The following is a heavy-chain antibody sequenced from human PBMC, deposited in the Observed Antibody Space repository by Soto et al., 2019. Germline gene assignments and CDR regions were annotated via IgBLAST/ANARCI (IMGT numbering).Heavy chain of an antibody. V-gene: IGHV1-69*01. Sequence: QVQLVQSGAEVKKPGSSVKVSCRASGGHFDRFALSWLRQAHGQGLEWMGGIIPFLSATTYAHKFQGRVTITADESANTLYLELRSLTSDDTAVYYCARGEDDYGDFGPMDVWGQGTSVTVSS. CDR1: GGHFDRFA. CDR2: IIPFLSAT. D-gene: IGHD4-17*01. CDR3: ARGEDDYGDFGPMDV. J-gene: IGHJ6*02.